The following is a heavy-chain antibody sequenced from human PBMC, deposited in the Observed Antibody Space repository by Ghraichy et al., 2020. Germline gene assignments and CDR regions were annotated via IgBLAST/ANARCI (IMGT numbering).Heavy chain of an antibody. CDR3: ARQWLSWKNDYYDQYYMDV. D-gene: IGHD3-22*01. V-gene: IGHV1-18*01. Sequence: ASVKVSCRASGYSFTSYGISWVRQAPGHGLEWMGWVSAYNGKTAYAQKVQGRVTMTTETSTSTAYMELRSLTSDDTAVYYCARQWLSWKNDYYDQYYMDVWGKGTTVTVSS. CDR1: GYSFTSYG. CDR2: VSAYNGKT. J-gene: IGHJ6*03.